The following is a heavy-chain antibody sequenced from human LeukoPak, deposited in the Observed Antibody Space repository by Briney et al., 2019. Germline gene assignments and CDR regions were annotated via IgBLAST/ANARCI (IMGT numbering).Heavy chain of an antibody. CDR2: IHYSGNT. CDR1: GGSISTYY. J-gene: IGHJ3*02. V-gene: IGHV4-59*01. Sequence: SETLSLTCTVSGGSISTYYWSWIRQPPGKGLEWIGHIHYSGNTNYNASLTSRVAIPVDTSKNQFSLRLTSVTAADTAVYYCARETYYFDRGGHEDSFDIWGQGTMVTVSS. CDR3: ARETYYFDRGGHEDSFDI. D-gene: IGHD3-22*01.